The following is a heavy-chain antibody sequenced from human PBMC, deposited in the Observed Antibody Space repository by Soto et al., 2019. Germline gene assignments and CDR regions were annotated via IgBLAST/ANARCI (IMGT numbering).Heavy chain of an antibody. Sequence: GGSLRLSCAASGFTFSSYAMHWVRQAPGKGLEWVALISYDGYSKWYADTVKGRFTISRDNSNNTLFLEMNSLRADDTAVYFCAAIREVDVWGQGTTVTVSS. CDR1: GFTFSSYA. CDR3: AAIREVDV. CDR2: ISYDGYSK. D-gene: IGHD1-26*01. V-gene: IGHV3-30*03. J-gene: IGHJ6*02.